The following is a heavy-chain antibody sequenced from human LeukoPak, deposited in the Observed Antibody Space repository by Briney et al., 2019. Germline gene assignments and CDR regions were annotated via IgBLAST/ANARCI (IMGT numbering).Heavy chain of an antibody. D-gene: IGHD6-13*01. V-gene: IGHV4-59*01. Sequence: SETLSLTCAVSGGSISSYYWSWIRQPPGKGLEWIGYIYYSGSTNYNPSLKSRVTISVDTSKNQFSLKLSSVTAADTAVYYCARTTEAHSWRARYYDYYMDVWGKGTTVTVSS. CDR3: ARTTEAHSWRARYYDYYMDV. CDR1: GGSISSYY. J-gene: IGHJ6*03. CDR2: IYYSGST.